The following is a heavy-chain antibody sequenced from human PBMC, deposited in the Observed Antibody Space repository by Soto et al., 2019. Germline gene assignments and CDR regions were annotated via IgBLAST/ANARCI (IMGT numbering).Heavy chain of an antibody. V-gene: IGHV1-18*01. Sequence: ASVKVSCKASGYTFTSYGISWVRQAPGQGLEWMGWISAYNGNTNYAQKLQGRVTMTTDTSTSTAYMELRSLRSDDTAVYYCARGREYYDFWSGYYTKTPYYYYYGMDVWG. J-gene: IGHJ6*02. D-gene: IGHD3-3*01. CDR2: ISAYNGNT. CDR3: ARGREYYDFWSGYYTKTPYYYYYGMDV. CDR1: GYTFTSYG.